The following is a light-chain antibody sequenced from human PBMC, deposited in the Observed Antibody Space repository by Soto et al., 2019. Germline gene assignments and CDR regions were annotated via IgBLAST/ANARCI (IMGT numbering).Light chain of an antibody. J-gene: IGKJ3*01. CDR3: PQYGRSPFP. Sequence: ETEMTQSPGTLSLSPGETATLSCRASQSVSSNYVAWFHQKPGQAPRLLIYGASSRATGVPVRFSASGSGTDFILTISRLEPEYFAVYYCPQYGRSPFPFGPATKVDIK. V-gene: IGKV3-20*01. CDR1: QSVSSNY. CDR2: GAS.